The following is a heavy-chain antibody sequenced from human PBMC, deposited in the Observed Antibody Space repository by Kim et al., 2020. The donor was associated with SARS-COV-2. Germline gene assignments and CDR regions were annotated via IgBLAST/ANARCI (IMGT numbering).Heavy chain of an antibody. CDR1: GFTFGDYA. D-gene: IGHD2-2*01. Sequence: GGSLRLSCTASGFTFGDYAMSWVRQAPGKGLEWVGFIRSKAYGGTTEYAASVKGRFTISRDDSKSIAYLQMNSLKTEDTAVYYCTRDREYQLTYYYYYYYMDVWGKGTTVSVSS. CDR2: IRSKAYGGTT. V-gene: IGHV3-49*04. CDR3: TRDREYQLTYYYYYYYMDV. J-gene: IGHJ6*03.